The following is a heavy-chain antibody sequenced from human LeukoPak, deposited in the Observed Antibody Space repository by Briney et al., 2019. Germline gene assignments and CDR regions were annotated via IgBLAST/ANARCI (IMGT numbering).Heavy chain of an antibody. V-gene: IGHV1-69*13. J-gene: IGHJ4*02. D-gene: IGHD3-10*01. CDR3: ARDGKYYGSRSYYNIDY. CDR2: IIPIFGTA. CDR1: GGTFSSYA. Sequence: ASVKVSCKASGGTFSSYAISLVRQAPGQGLEWMGGIIPIFGTANYAQKFQGRVTITADESTSTAYMELSSLRSEDTAVYYCARDGKYYGSRSYYNIDYWGQGTLVTVSS.